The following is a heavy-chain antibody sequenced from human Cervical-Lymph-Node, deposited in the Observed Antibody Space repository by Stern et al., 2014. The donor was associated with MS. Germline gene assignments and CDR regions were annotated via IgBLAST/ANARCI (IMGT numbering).Heavy chain of an antibody. D-gene: IGHD3-10*01. CDR1: GFTFNNYA. CDR3: AKDRRGD. Sequence: EVQLEESGGGLVQPGGSLRLSCAASGFTFNNYAMNWVRQAPGKGLEWVSAISPGGTYTYYADSVKGRFTISRDNSMNTVYLQMNSLRAEDSAVYYCAKDRRGDWGQGTLVTVSS. CDR2: ISPGGTYT. V-gene: IGHV3-23*04. J-gene: IGHJ4*02.